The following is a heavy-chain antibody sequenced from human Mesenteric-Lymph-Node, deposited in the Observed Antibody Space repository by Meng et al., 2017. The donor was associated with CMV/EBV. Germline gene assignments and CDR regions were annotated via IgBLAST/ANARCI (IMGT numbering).Heavy chain of an antibody. CDR3: ARDPIVVVPAVDYYFYYGMDV. V-gene: IGHV4-59*01. J-gene: IGHJ6*02. D-gene: IGHD2-2*01. Sequence: GSLRLSCTVSGGSISGYYWNWIRQPPGKGLEWIGYIYYSGSTNYNPSLKSRVSISLDTSKNQFSLKLSSVTAADTAVYYCARDPIVVVPAVDYYFYYGMDVWGQGTTVTVSS. CDR1: GGSISGYY. CDR2: IYYSGST.